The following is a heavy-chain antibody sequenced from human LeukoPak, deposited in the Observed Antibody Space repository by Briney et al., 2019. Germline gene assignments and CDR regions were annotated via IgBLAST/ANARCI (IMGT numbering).Heavy chain of an antibody. V-gene: IGHV3-30-3*01. CDR3: ARAPLVPTGEYYGDYLDY. J-gene: IGHJ4*02. CDR2: ISYDGNNK. Sequence: GGSLRLSCAASGFTFSTYPMHWVRQAPGKGLEWVTVISYDGNNKYYADSVKGRFTISRDNSKNTLYLQMNSLRAEDTAVYYCARAPLVPTGEYYGDYLDYWGQGTLVTVSS. CDR1: GFTFSTYP. D-gene: IGHD4-17*01.